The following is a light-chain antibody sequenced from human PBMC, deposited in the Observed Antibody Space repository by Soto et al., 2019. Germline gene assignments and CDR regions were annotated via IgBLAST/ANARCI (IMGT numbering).Light chain of an antibody. V-gene: IGKV1-39*01. Sequence: DIQMTQSPSSLSASVGDRVTMTCRASQSISNYLNWYQVKPGKAPKLLIYDVSNLQSGVPSRFSGSGSGTNFTLTIGSLQPEDFASYFCQQGHTIPWTFGQGTKVDIK. CDR2: DVS. J-gene: IGKJ1*01. CDR3: QQGHTIPWT. CDR1: QSISNY.